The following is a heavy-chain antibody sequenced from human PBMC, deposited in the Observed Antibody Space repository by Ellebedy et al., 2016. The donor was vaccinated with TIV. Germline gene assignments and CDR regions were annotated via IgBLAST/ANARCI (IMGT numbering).Heavy chain of an antibody. J-gene: IGHJ3*02. CDR3: ATTTYCGHFCYDAFDI. V-gene: IGHV4-59*01. Sequence: SETLSLXXTVSGGSISSFYWTWIRQPPGKGLEWIGYIHFSGSTSYDPSLRSRVTISLDTSKNQFSLNLSSVTAADTAAYYCATTTYCGHFCYDAFDIWGQGTMVTVSS. D-gene: IGHD2-21*01. CDR2: IHFSGST. CDR1: GGSISSFY.